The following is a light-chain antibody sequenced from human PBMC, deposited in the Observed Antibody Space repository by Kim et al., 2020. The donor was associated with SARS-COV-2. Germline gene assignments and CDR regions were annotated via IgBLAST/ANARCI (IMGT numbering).Light chain of an antibody. J-gene: IGLJ7*01. CDR2: GKN. Sequence: LGQTVRITCQGDSLRNDYANWYQQKPGQAPVLVIHGKNNRPSGIPDRFSGSYSGNTASLTITGAQAEDEATYYCKSRDSSVNSVVVFGGGTQLTVL. CDR1: SLRNDY. CDR3: KSRDSSVNSVVV. V-gene: IGLV3-19*01.